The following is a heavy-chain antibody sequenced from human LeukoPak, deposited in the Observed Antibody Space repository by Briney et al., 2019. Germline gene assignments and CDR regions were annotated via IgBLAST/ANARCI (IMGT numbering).Heavy chain of an antibody. Sequence: GGSLRLSCAASEFTFSSYWMSWVRQAPGKGLEWVANIKQDGSEKDYVDSVEGRFTISRDNAKNSLYLQMNSLGAEDTAVYYCARSPDGYSYGLYYFDYWGQGTLVTVSS. D-gene: IGHD5-18*01. CDR2: IKQDGSEK. CDR3: ARSPDGYSYGLYYFDY. V-gene: IGHV3-7*01. CDR1: EFTFSSYW. J-gene: IGHJ4*02.